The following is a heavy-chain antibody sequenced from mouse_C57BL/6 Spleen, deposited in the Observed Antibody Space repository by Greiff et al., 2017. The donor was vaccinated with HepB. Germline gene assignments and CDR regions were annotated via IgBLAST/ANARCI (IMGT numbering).Heavy chain of an antibody. J-gene: IGHJ2*01. Sequence: VQLQQSGPVLVKPGASVKMSCKASGYTFTDYYMNWVKQSHGKSLEWIGVINPYNGGTSYNQKFKGKATLTVDKSSSTAYMELNSLTSEDSAVYYCAREVDAPLDYWGQGTTLTVSS. V-gene: IGHV1-19*01. CDR1: GYTFTDYY. CDR3: AREVDAPLDY. CDR2: INPYNGGT. D-gene: IGHD1-1*01.